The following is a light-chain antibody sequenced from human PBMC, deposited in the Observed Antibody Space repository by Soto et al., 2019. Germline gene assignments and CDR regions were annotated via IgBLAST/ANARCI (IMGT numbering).Light chain of an antibody. CDR1: SSDVGGYNF. CDR3: CSYAGSSTFLFV. J-gene: IGLJ1*01. Sequence: QSVLTQTASVSGSPGQSITISCTGTSSDVGGYNFVSWYQQHPGKAPKLMIYEGSKRPSGVSNRFSGSKSGNTASLTISGLQAEDEADYYCCSYAGSSTFLFVFGTGTKVTVL. CDR2: EGS. V-gene: IGLV2-23*03.